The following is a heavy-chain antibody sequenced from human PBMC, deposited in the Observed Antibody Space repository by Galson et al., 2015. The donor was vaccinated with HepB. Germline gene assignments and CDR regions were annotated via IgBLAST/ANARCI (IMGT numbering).Heavy chain of an antibody. CDR1: GFTFSSYA. Sequence: SLRLSCAASGFTFSSYAMSWVRQAPGKGLEWVSAISGSGGSTYYADSVKGRFTISRDNSKNTLYLQMNSLRAEDTAVYYCAKDKDIVVVVAAPRYGMDVWGQGTTVTVSS. J-gene: IGHJ6*02. CDR3: AKDKDIVVVVAAPRYGMDV. D-gene: IGHD2-15*01. V-gene: IGHV3-23*01. CDR2: ISGSGGST.